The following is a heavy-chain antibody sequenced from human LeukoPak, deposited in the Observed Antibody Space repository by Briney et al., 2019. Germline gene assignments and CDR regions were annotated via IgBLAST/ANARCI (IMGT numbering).Heavy chain of an antibody. V-gene: IGHV3-48*03. D-gene: IGHD3-10*01. CDR2: ISSSGSTI. CDR1: GFTFSSYE. Sequence: GGSLRLSCAASGFTFSSYEMNWVRQAPGKGLEWVSYISSSGSTIYYADSVKGRFTISRDNAKNSLYLQMNSLRAEDTALYYCARAWIGSGIYPERYYYYYMDVWGKGTTVTVSS. CDR3: ARAWIGSGIYPERYYYYYMDV. J-gene: IGHJ6*03.